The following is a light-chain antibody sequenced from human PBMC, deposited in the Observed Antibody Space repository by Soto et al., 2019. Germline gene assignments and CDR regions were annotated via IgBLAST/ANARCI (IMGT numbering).Light chain of an antibody. CDR3: QKYNSAPLT. Sequence: DVPMTQSPSSLSAFVGDRVTITCRASQAIAPYLAWFQQKPGKVPKLLIYATSTLQSGVPSRFSGSGSGADFALTISSLQPEDVATYYCQKYNSAPLTFGGGTKVEI. CDR1: QAIAPY. CDR2: ATS. J-gene: IGKJ4*01. V-gene: IGKV1-27*01.